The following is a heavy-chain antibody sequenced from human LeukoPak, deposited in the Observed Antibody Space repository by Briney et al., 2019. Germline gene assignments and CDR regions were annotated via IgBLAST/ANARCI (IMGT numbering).Heavy chain of an antibody. CDR3: AIYSSSWAFDY. J-gene: IGHJ4*02. CDR2: ISHSGST. CDR1: GGSFSGYY. Sequence: TLSLPCAVYGGSFSGYYWSWIRPPPGKGLGWIGEISHSGSTNYNPSLKSRVTISVDTSKNQFSLKLSSVTAADTAVYYCAIYSSSWAFDYWGQGTLVTVSS. V-gene: IGHV4-34*01. D-gene: IGHD6-13*01.